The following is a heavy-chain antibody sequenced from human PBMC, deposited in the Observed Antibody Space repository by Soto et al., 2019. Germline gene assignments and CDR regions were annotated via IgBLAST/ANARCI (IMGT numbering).Heavy chain of an antibody. V-gene: IGHV4-4*07. Sequence: QVQLQESGPGLVKPSETLSLTCTVSDGSISTYYWNWIRQSAGKGLEWIGRVYISGSTNYHPSLKSRVAMSVDPSNNQFSLKVTSVTAADTAVYYCARGGRDGFDIWGQGTMVTVSS. J-gene: IGHJ3*02. CDR1: DGSISTYY. CDR3: ARGGRDGFDI. CDR2: VYISGST.